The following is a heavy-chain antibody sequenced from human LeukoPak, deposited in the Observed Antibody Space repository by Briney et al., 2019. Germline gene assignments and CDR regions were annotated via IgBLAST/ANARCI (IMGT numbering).Heavy chain of an antibody. CDR1: GFTFSSDT. V-gene: IGHV3-21*01. CDR2: ISSAGSYI. J-gene: IGHJ4*02. D-gene: IGHD3-10*01. Sequence: GGSLRLSCAASGFTFSSDTMNWVRQAPGKGLEWVSSISSAGSYIYYADSVKGRFTISRDNAKNSLYLQMNSLRAEDTAVYYCARERGYGSGSYYVGTFDSWGQGTLVTVSS. CDR3: ARERGYGSGSYYVGTFDS.